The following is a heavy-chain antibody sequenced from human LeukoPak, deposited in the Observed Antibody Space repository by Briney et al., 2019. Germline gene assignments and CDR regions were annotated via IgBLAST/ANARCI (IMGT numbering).Heavy chain of an antibody. CDR2: IHTSGST. Sequence: PSETLSLTCTVSGGSISSYYWSWIQQPPGKGLEWIGYIHTSGSTNYNPSLKSRVTTSVDTSKDQFSLKLSSVTAADTAVYYCARLGNSSGSINYWGQGTRATVSS. D-gene: IGHD3-22*01. CDR1: GGSISSYY. V-gene: IGHV4-4*09. CDR3: ARLGNSSGSINY. J-gene: IGHJ4*02.